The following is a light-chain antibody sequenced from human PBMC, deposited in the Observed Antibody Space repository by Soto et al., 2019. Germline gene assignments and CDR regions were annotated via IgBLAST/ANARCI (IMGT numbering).Light chain of an antibody. CDR2: EVN. V-gene: IGLV2-23*02. J-gene: IGLJ1*01. CDR1: TSNVGSYNF. Sequence: QSVLTQPASVSGSPGRSITISCTGTTSNVGSYNFVSWYQQHPGKAPKLVIYEVNQRPSGVSDRLSGSKSGNTASLTISGLQAEDEADYYCCSYVTGNIRVFGSGTKLTVL. CDR3: CSYVTGNIRV.